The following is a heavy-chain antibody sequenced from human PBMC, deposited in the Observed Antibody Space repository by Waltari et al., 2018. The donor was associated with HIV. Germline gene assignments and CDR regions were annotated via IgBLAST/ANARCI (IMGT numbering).Heavy chain of an antibody. J-gene: IGHJ3*02. Sequence: QLQLQESGSGLVKPSQTLSLTCAVSGGSISSGGYSWSWIRQPPGKGLEWIGYIYHSGSTYYNPSLKSRVTRSVDRSKNQFSLKLSSVTAADTAVYYCARGNDYVWGSRRNAFDIWGQGTMVTVSS. D-gene: IGHD3-16*01. CDR2: IYHSGST. CDR3: ARGNDYVWGSRRNAFDI. V-gene: IGHV4-30-2*01. CDR1: GGSISSGGYS.